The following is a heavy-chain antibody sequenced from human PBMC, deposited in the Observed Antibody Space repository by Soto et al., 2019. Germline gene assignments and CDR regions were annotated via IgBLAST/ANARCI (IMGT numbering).Heavy chain of an antibody. J-gene: IGHJ5*02. V-gene: IGHV3-23*01. CDR3: AKSQSSSWYRRLPNWFDP. Sequence: EVQLLESGGGLVQPGGSLRLSCAASGFTFSSYAMSWVRQAPGKGLEWVSAISGSGGSTYYADSVKGRLTISRDNSKNTLYLQMNSLRAEDTAVYYCAKSQSSSWYRRLPNWFDPWGQGTLVTVSS. CDR2: ISGSGGST. D-gene: IGHD6-13*01. CDR1: GFTFSSYA.